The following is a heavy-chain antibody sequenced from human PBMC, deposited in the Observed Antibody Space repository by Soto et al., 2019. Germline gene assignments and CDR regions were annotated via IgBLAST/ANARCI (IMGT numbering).Heavy chain of an antibody. CDR3: AREFGYYYDSSGSFDP. V-gene: IGHV3-30-3*01. Sequence: GGSLRLSCAASGFTFSSYAMHWVRQAPGKGLEWVAVISYDGSNKYYADSVKGRFTISRDNSKNTLYLQMNSLRAEDTAVYYCAREFGYYYDSSGSFDPRGQGTLVTVSS. D-gene: IGHD3-22*01. J-gene: IGHJ5*02. CDR1: GFTFSSYA. CDR2: ISYDGSNK.